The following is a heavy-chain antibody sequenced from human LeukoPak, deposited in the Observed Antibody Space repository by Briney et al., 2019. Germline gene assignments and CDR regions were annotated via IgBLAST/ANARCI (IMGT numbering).Heavy chain of an antibody. CDR2: INPSGGST. J-gene: IGHJ4*02. D-gene: IGHD3-9*01. CDR3: ARGSTGWPYYFDY. Sequence: GASVKISCKASGYTFTSYYMSWVRQAPGQGLEWMGIINPSGGSTTYTQKFQGRVTFTRDTSASTAYMELSSLRSEDTAVYYCARGSTGWPYYFDYWGQGTLVTVSS. CDR1: GYTFTSYY. V-gene: IGHV1-46*01.